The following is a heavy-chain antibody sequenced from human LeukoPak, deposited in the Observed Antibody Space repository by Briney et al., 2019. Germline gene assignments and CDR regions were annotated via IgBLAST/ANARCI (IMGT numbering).Heavy chain of an antibody. Sequence: PGGSLRLSCAASGFTFSSYAMSWVRQAPGKGLEWVSFISPSGDRTSNADSVEGRFTISRDNTRNTLYLQMNSLRDEDTGVYYCAIVHGYYDGSGFWVQWGQGTLVTVSS. J-gene: IGHJ4*02. CDR2: ISPSGDRT. CDR1: GFTFSSYA. CDR3: AIVHGYYDGSGFWVQ. D-gene: IGHD3-22*01. V-gene: IGHV3-23*01.